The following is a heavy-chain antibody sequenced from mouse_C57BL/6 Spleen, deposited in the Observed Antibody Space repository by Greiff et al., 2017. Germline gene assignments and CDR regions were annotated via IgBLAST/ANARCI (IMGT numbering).Heavy chain of an antibody. CDR2: INPSTGGT. Sequence: EVQLVESGPELVKPGASVKISCKASGYSFTGYYMNWVKQSPEKSLEWIGEINPSTGGTTYNQKFKAKATLTVDKSSSTAYMQLKSLTSEDSAVYYCANYCGSSLHWYFEVWGTGTTVTVSS. CDR1: GYSFTGYY. D-gene: IGHD1-1*01. CDR3: ANYCGSSLHWYFEV. V-gene: IGHV1-42*01. J-gene: IGHJ1*03.